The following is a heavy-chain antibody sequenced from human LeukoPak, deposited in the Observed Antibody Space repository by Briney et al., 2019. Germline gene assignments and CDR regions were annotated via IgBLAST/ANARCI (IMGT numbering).Heavy chain of an antibody. CDR2: IYPGDSDT. V-gene: IGHV5-51*01. J-gene: IGHJ3*02. CDR1: GYSFTTYW. CDR3: ARRELLWFGELSAFDI. Sequence: GESLKISCKGSGYSFTTYWIGWVRQMPGKGLEWMGIIYPGDSDTRYSPSFQGQVTISADKSISTAYLQWSSLKASDTAMYYCARRELLWFGELSAFDIWGQGTMVTVSS. D-gene: IGHD3-10*01.